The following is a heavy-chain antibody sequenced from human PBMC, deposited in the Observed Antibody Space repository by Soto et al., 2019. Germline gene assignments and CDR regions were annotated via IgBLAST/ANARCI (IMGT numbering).Heavy chain of an antibody. CDR2: IYHSGST. J-gene: IGHJ6*02. D-gene: IGHD3-10*01. Sequence: SETLSLSCAVSGYSISSGYYWGWIRQPPGKGLEWIGSIYHSGSTYYNPSLKSRVTISVDTSKNQFSLKLSSVTAADTAVYYCARVGGYGMDVWGQGTTVT. CDR3: ARVGGYGMDV. V-gene: IGHV4-38-2*01. CDR1: GYSISSGYY.